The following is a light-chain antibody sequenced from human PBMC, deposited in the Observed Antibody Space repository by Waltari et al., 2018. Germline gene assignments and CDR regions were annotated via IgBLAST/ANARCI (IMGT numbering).Light chain of an antibody. Sequence: QSALTQPRSVSGSPGQSVAISCTGTSSDVGGYNYVSWYQQHPGKAPKLMIYDVNQRPSGVPDRFSGSKSGNTASLTISGLQPDDEADYYCCSYAGSFTVVFGGGTKLTVL. CDR1: SSDVGGYNY. V-gene: IGLV2-11*01. CDR3: CSYAGSFTVV. CDR2: DVN. J-gene: IGLJ2*01.